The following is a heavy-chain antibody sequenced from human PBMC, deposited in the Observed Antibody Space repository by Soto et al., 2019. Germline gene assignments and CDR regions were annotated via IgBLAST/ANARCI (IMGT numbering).Heavy chain of an antibody. J-gene: IGHJ6*02. V-gene: IGHV3-30*18. CDR3: AKGRGEMNWANYYGLDV. D-gene: IGHD7-27*01. Sequence: QVQLVESGGGVVQPGRSLRLSCAASGFTFPRFGMHWVRQAPGKVLEWVALITYEGSQIYYADAVKGRFTISRDNGDNTLSLQMDNLGTEDTATYFCAKGRGEMNWANYYGLDVWGQGTTVTVSS. CDR1: GFTFPRFG. CDR2: ITYEGSQI.